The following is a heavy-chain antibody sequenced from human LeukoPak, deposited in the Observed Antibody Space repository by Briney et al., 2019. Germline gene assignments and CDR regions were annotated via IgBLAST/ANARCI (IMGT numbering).Heavy chain of an antibody. J-gene: IGHJ4*02. CDR2: IYYSGST. D-gene: IGHD4-17*01. CDR3: ASHYGDSYFGF. Sequence: SSETLSLTCTVSGSSISSSSYYWGWIRQPPGKGLEWIGSIYYSGSTYYNSSLKSRVTISVDTSKNQFSLKLSSVTAADTAVYYCASHYGDSYFGFWGQGTLVTVSS. V-gene: IGHV4-39*07. CDR1: GSSISSSSYY.